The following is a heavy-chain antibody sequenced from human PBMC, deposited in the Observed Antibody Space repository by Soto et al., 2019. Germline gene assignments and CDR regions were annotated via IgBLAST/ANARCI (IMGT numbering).Heavy chain of an antibody. CDR3: ARVRRLFGVVRSWFDP. Sequence: QVQLVESGGGVVQPGRSLRLSCAASGFTFSSYGMHWVRQAPGKGLEWVAVIWYDGSNKYYADSVKGGFTISRDNCTSTLDLQMISLRAGDTAVYYFARVRRLFGVVRSWFDPWGQGTLVTVSS. CDR2: IWYDGSNK. J-gene: IGHJ5*02. CDR1: GFTFSSYG. D-gene: IGHD3-3*01. V-gene: IGHV3-33*01.